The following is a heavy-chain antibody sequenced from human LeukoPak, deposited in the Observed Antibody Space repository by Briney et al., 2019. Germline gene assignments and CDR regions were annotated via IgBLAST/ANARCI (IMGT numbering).Heavy chain of an antibody. CDR2: INPSGGTT. J-gene: IGHJ4*02. D-gene: IGHD3-9*01. CDR3: ARGGYDILTGYQNY. V-gene: IGHV1-46*01. Sequence: GASVKVSCKASGYTFTGYYMHWVRQAPGQGLEWMGIINPSGGTTNYAQKFRGRVTMTRDTSISTAYMELSRLRSDDTAVYYCARGGYDILTGYQNYWGQGTLVTVSS. CDR1: GYTFTGYY.